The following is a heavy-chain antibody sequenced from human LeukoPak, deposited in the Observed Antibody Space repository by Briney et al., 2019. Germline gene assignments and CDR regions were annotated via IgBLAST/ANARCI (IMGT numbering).Heavy chain of an antibody. J-gene: IGHJ3*02. D-gene: IGHD3-10*01. CDR1: GYTFTSYG. V-gene: IGHV1-2*02. Sequence: ASVKVSCKASGYTFTSYGISWVRQAPGQGLEWMGWINPNSGGTNYAQKFQGRVTMTRDTSISTAYMELSRLRSDDTAVYYCARGYRRGSGSYSDAFDIWGQGTMVTVSS. CDR3: ARGYRRGSGSYSDAFDI. CDR2: INPNSGGT.